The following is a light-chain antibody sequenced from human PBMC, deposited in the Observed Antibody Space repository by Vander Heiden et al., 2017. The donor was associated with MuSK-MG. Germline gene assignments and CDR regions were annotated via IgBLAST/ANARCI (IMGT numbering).Light chain of an antibody. CDR2: GAS. V-gene: IGKV4-1*01. Sequence: DIVMTQSPESLAVSLGERATIKCKASKSVLYSSNNKNYITWYQQKAGQPPKLLIYGASIRESGVPDRFSGSGSGTDFTLTISSLQAEDVALYYCQQYYSTPRTFGQGTKLEIK. CDR1: KSVLYSSNNKNY. CDR3: QQYYSTPRT. J-gene: IGKJ2*01.